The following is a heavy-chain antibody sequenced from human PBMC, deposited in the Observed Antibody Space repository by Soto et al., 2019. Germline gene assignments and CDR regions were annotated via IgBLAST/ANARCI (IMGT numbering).Heavy chain of an antibody. CDR3: ARVSDSSGYGHAFDI. V-gene: IGHV4-30-4*01. J-gene: IGHJ3*02. CDR2: IYYSGST. CDR1: GGSISSGDYY. Sequence: QVQLQESGPGLVKPSQTLSLTCTVSGGSISSGDYYWSWIRQPPGKGLEWIGYIYYSGSTYYNPSPKSRVTISVDRSKNQFSLKLSSVTAADTAVYYCARVSDSSGYGHAFDIWGQGTMVTVSS. D-gene: IGHD3-22*01.